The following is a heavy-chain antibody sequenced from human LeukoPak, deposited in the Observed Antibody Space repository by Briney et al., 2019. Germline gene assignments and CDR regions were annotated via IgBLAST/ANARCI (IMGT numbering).Heavy chain of an antibody. V-gene: IGHV3-30*18. CDR1: GFTFNNYG. CDR3: TKGPLRGTAAAIDY. CDR2: ISYDGRNK. J-gene: IGHJ4*02. D-gene: IGHD2-2*01. Sequence: PGKSLRLSCAASGFTFNNYGMHWVRQAPGKGLEWVAVISYDGRNKHYQDSVKGRFTISRDISTDTLWLQMDSLRTEDTAVYYCTKGPLRGTAAAIDYWGQGTLVTVSS.